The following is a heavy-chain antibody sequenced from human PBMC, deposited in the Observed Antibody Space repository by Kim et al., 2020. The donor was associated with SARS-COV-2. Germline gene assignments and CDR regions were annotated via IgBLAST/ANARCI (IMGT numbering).Heavy chain of an antibody. D-gene: IGHD2-2*01. Sequence: SETLSLTCAVSGGSISSSNWWSWVRQPPGTGLEWIGEIYHSGSTNYNPSLKSRVTISVDKSKNQFSLKLSSVTAADTAVYYCASTIGSCSSTSCRALGFDPWGQGTLVTVSS. J-gene: IGHJ5*02. CDR3: ASTIGSCSSTSCRALGFDP. CDR2: IYHSGST. CDR1: GGSISSSNW. V-gene: IGHV4-4*02.